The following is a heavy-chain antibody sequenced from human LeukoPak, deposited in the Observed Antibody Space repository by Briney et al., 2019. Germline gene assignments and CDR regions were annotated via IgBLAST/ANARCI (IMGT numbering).Heavy chain of an antibody. CDR2: ISPNSGGT. CDR3: ARDYVGDNWFDP. D-gene: IGHD3-16*01. V-gene: IGHV1-2*02. Sequence: AASVKVSCKASGYTFTDYYMHWVRQAPGQGLEWMGWISPNSGGTNYAQKFQGRATMTRDTSISTAYMELSRLRSDDTAVYYCARDYVGDNWFDPWGQGTLVTVSS. CDR1: GYTFTDYY. J-gene: IGHJ5*02.